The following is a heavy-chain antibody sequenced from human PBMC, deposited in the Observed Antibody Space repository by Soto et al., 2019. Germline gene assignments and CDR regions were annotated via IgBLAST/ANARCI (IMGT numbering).Heavy chain of an antibody. J-gene: IGHJ6*02. CDR1: GYTFTKYA. V-gene: IGHV1-3*01. CDR3: ARVWTEIPPHYYGLED. CDR2: INPENGDT. Sequence: QVQLVQSGAEVKKPGASVKISCKTSGYTFTKYALHWVRQAPGRGLAWMGWINPENGDTTFSGEFQGRLTLTRDTSATTAYMQFSTLRSEDTAIYYCARVWTEIPPHYYGLEDWGQGTAVTVSS. D-gene: IGHD1-1*01.